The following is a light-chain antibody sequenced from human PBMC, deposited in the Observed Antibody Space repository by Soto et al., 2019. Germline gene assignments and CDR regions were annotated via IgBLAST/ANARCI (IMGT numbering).Light chain of an antibody. V-gene: IGKV1-39*01. CDR1: QSISSY. J-gene: IGKJ4*01. CDR3: QQSYSGPLT. Sequence: IQMTQSPSSLSASVGDRVTITCRASQSISSYLNWYQQKPGKAPKVLIYAASSLQSGVPSRFSGIGSGTDFTLSISSLQPEDFATYYCQQSYSGPLTFGGGTKVDIK. CDR2: AAS.